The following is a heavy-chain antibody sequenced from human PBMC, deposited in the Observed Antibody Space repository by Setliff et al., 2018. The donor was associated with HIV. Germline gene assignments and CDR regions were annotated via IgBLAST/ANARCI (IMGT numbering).Heavy chain of an antibody. CDR3: ARGQPQGGGTYWSAFDI. CDR1: GGSISSTY. D-gene: IGHD1-26*01. J-gene: IGHJ3*02. Sequence: ETLSLTCTVSGGSISSTYWSWIRQPPGKGLEWIGYIYYTGTTDYSPSFKSRVTISLDTSKTQFSLKLNSVTAADTAVYYCARGQPQGGGTYWSAFDIWGQGTMVTVSS. V-gene: IGHV4-59*01. CDR2: IYYTGTT.